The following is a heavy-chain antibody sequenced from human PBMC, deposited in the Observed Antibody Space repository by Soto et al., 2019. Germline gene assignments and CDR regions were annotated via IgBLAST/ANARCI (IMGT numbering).Heavy chain of an antibody. CDR1: GGSISTTYY. Sequence: SETLSLTCAVSGGSISTTYYWGWVRQPPGKGLEWIGTIYYSGSTYYNPSLKSRVTMSVDTSKNQFSLNLSSVTAADTAVYYCARHDYNSYCIDVWCKGTTVT. CDR3: ARHDYNSYCIDV. CDR2: IYYSGST. J-gene: IGHJ6*03. V-gene: IGHV4-39*01.